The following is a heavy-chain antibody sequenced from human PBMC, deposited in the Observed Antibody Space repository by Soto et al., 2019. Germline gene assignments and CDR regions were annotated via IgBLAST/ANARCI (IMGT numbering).Heavy chain of an antibody. Sequence: QLQLQESGPGLVKPSETLSLTCTVSGGSISSSSYYWGWIRQPPGKGLEWIGSIYYSGSTYYNPSLKSRVTISGDTSKNQCSLKLSSVTAADTAVYYCARGWIQLWLQVQCYFYYWGQGTLGTVSS. CDR3: ARGWIQLWLQVQCYFYY. V-gene: IGHV4-39*01. CDR1: GGSISSSSYY. D-gene: IGHD5-18*01. CDR2: IYYSGST. J-gene: IGHJ4*02.